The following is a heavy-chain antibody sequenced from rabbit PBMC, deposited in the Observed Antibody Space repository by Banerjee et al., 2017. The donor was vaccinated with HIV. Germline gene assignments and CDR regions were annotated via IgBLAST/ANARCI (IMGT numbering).Heavy chain of an antibody. CDR2: IYTNNGDT. CDR1: GFSFSSNYH. CDR3: ARNVAAADL. V-gene: IGHV1S40*01. D-gene: IGHD4-2*01. Sequence: QSLEESGGDLVKPGASLTLTCTASGFSFSSNYHMCWVRQAPGKGLELIACIYTNNGDTWYATWAKGRFTISKTSSTTVTLQMTSLTAADTATYFCARNVAAADLWGQGTLVTVS. J-gene: IGHJ3*01.